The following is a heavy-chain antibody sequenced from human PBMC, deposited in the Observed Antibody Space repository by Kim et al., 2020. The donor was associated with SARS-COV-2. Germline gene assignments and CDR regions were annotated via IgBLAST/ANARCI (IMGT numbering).Heavy chain of an antibody. V-gene: IGHV3-48*03. CDR1: GFTFSSYE. Sequence: GGSLRLSCAASGFTFSSYEMNWVRQAPGKGLEWVSYISSSGSTIYYADSVKGRFTISRDNAKNSLYLQMNSLRAEDTAVYYCARDGKITIFGVAYYYYYYMDVWGKGTTVTVSS. CDR2: ISSSGSTI. D-gene: IGHD3-3*01. J-gene: IGHJ6*03. CDR3: ARDGKITIFGVAYYYYYYMDV.